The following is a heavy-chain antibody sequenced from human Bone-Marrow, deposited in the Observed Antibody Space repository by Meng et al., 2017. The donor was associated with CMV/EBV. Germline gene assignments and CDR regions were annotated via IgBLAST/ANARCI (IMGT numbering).Heavy chain of an antibody. J-gene: IGHJ4*02. V-gene: IGHV3-9*01. CDR2: ISWNSGSI. CDR1: GFTFDDYA. Sequence: SLKISCAASGFTFDDYAMHWVRQAPGKGLEWVSGISWNSGSIGYADSVKGRFTISRDNAKNSLYLQMNSLRAEDTALYYCAKDLVSLFGEASFDYWGQGTRVTGSS. CDR3: AKDLVSLFGEASFDY. D-gene: IGHD3-3*01.